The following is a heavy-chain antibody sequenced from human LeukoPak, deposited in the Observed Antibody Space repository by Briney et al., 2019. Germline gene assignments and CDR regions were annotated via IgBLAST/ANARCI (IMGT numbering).Heavy chain of an antibody. CDR1: RYSISSGYF. CDR2: IYRNGST. J-gene: IGHJ4*02. V-gene: IGHV4-38-2*02. CDR3: ARPNIRYCSGGACSNDGSDY. D-gene: IGHD2-15*01. Sequence: SETLSLTCTVSRYSISSGYFWGWIRQPPGKGLEWIGSIYRNGSTYYNPSLKSRVTISLDTSKNQFSLKLSSVTAADTAVYYCARPNIRYCSGGACSNDGSDYWGQGTLVTVSS.